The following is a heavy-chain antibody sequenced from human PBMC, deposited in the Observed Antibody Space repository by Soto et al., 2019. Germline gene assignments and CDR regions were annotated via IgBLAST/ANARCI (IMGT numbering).Heavy chain of an antibody. CDR2: ISYDGSNK. D-gene: IGHD1-26*01. V-gene: IGHV3-30*18. Sequence: QVQLVESGGGVVQPGRSLRLSCAASGFTFSSYGMHWVRQAPGKGLEWVAVISYDGSNKYYADSVKGRFTISRDNSKNTLYLQMNSLRAEDTAVYYCAKGMGAYNWYFDLWGRGTLVTVSS. J-gene: IGHJ2*01. CDR3: AKGMGAYNWYFDL. CDR1: GFTFSSYG.